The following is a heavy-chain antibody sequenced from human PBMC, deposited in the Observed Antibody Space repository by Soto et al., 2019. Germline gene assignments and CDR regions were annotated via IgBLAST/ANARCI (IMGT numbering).Heavy chain of an antibody. CDR3: ARVGYYYDSSGYYLIFDY. CDR2: MNPNSGNT. D-gene: IGHD3-22*01. CDR1: GYTFTNYD. Sequence: QVQLVQSGAEVKKPGASVKVSCKASGYTFTNYDINWVRQATGQGLEWMGWMNPNSGNTGYAQKFQGRVTMTRNTSISTAYMELSSLRSEVTAVYYCARVGYYYDSSGYYLIFDYWGQGTLVTVSS. J-gene: IGHJ4*02. V-gene: IGHV1-8*01.